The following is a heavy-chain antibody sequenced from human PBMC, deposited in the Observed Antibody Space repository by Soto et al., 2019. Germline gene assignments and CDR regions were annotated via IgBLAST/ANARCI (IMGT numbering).Heavy chain of an antibody. CDR2: ITAGAGIT. V-gene: IGHV3-23*01. D-gene: IGHD3-22*01. CDR3: ARGNFAYTYESLDY. Sequence: EEPLLESGGGLVQPGGSLRLSCAASGFAFNSYAMTWVRQAPGKWLEWVSSITAGAGITYFADSVEGRVTISRDNSKNTVYLQMSGLRVEDTAVYYCARGNFAYTYESLDYWGRGTLVTVSS. CDR1: GFAFNSYA. J-gene: IGHJ4*02.